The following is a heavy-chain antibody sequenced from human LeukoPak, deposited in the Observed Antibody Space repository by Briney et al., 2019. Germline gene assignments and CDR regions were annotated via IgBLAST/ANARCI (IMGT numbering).Heavy chain of an antibody. Sequence: PGASLRLSCAASGFTFSNYAMSWVRQAPGKGLEWVSAIVGSGSSTYYADSVKGRFTISRDNSKNTLYLHLNRLRAEDTAVYYCAKWGDYDILTGYYDSDYWGQGTLVTVSS. D-gene: IGHD3-9*01. CDR2: IVGSGSST. V-gene: IGHV3-23*01. CDR3: AKWGDYDILTGYYDSDY. J-gene: IGHJ4*02. CDR1: GFTFSNYA.